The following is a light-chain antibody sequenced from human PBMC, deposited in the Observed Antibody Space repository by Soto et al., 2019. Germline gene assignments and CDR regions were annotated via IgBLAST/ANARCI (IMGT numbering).Light chain of an antibody. J-gene: IGKJ1*01. CDR1: QSSSNR. V-gene: IGKV1-5*01. Sequence: DIQMTQSPSSLSASVGDGVTIPCWARQSSSNRLAWYQQRPGKAPKYLIYDASTLDSGAPSRFSGSGSGTEFTLSISSLQPDDFATYYCQQYNIYPWTFGQGTKV. CDR3: QQYNIYPWT. CDR2: DAS.